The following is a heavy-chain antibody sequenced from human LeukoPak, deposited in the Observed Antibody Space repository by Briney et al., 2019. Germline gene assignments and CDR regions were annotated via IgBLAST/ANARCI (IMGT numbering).Heavy chain of an antibody. J-gene: IGHJ4*02. D-gene: IGHD5-24*01. CDR1: GGSVSSGSYY. CDR2: IYYSGST. Sequence: PSETLSLTCTVSGGSVSSGSYYWSWIRQPPGKGLEWIGYIYYSGSTNYNPSLKNGVTISVDTSKNQFSLKLSSVTAADTAVYYCARGGDGYSQSLDYWGQGTLVTVSS. V-gene: IGHV4-61*01. CDR3: ARGGDGYSQSLDY.